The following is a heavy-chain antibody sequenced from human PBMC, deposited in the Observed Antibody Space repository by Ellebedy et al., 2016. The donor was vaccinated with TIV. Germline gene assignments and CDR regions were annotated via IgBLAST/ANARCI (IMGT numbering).Heavy chain of an antibody. CDR1: GFTFSTIA. Sequence: GESLKISCAASGFTFSTIATSWVRQAPGKGLEWVSAISADGGKTYYTDSVRGRVPISRDNSKSMLYLQAKSLRAEDTAIYYCANHLDRSGRLVGFAIWGQGTVVTVSS. J-gene: IGHJ3*02. V-gene: IGHV3-23*01. CDR3: ANHLDRSGRLVGFAI. CDR2: ISADGGKT. D-gene: IGHD3-22*01.